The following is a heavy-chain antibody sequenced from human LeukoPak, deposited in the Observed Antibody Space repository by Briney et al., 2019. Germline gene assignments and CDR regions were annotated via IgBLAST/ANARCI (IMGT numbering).Heavy chain of an antibody. V-gene: IGHV1-2*06. CDR2: ITPNSGGT. Sequence: ASVKVSCKASGYTFTGYYMHWVRQAPGQGLERMGRITPNSGGTNYAQKFQGRVIMTRDTSISTAYMELSRLRSDDTAVYYCARETIQLYYYYYMDVWGKGTTVTVSS. CDR3: ARETIQLYYYYYMDV. D-gene: IGHD5-18*01. J-gene: IGHJ6*03. CDR1: GYTFTGYY.